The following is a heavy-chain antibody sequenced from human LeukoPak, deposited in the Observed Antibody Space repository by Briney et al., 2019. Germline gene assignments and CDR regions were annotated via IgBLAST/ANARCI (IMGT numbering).Heavy chain of an antibody. D-gene: IGHD2-15*01. J-gene: IGHJ6*03. CDR2: IFYSGNT. Sequence: PSETLSLTCTVSGGSIRSGDNYWSWVRQPPGKGLEWIGYIFYSGNTYYNPSLKSRVAISVDTSKNQFSLKLSSVTAADTAVYYCAVVARNYYSMDVWGKGTTVTVSS. CDR1: GGSIRSGDNY. V-gene: IGHV4-30-4*08. CDR3: AVVARNYYSMDV.